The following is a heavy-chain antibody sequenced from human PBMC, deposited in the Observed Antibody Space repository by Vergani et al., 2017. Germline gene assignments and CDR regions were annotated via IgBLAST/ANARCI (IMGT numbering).Heavy chain of an antibody. V-gene: IGHV3-30*18. CDR1: GLMFNNYG. Sequence: QVQLVESGGGVVQPGRSLRLSCETSGLMFNNYGMHWVRQAPGKGLEWVAVISSDGSNKHYADSVKGRFTISRDNSKNTLYLQMNSLRAEDTAVYYCAKDPSSPTVTSDYYYYYGMDVWGQGTTVTVSS. CDR3: AKDPSSPTVTSDYYYYYGMDV. J-gene: IGHJ6*02. D-gene: IGHD4-11*01. CDR2: ISSDGSNK.